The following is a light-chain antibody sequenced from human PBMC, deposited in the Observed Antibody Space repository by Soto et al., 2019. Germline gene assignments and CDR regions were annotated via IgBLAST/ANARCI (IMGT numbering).Light chain of an antibody. CDR1: SSDVGGYNY. CDR3: SSFAGTNNVL. Sequence: QSALTQPPSASGSPGQSVTISCTGTSSDVGGYNYVSWYQQHPGRAPQVIIYEVSKRPSGVADRFSGSKSSNTAFLTVFGLQADDEADYYCSSFAGTNNVLFGGGTKVTVL. CDR2: EVS. V-gene: IGLV2-8*01. J-gene: IGLJ2*01.